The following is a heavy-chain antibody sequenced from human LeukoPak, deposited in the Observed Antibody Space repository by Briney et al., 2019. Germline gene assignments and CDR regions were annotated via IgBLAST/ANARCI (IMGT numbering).Heavy chain of an antibody. J-gene: IGHJ4*02. Sequence: GGSLRLSCAASGFTFSTYGMHWVRQAPGKGLEWVAVISYDGSNKYYADSVKGRFTISGDNSKNTLYLQMNSLRAEDTAVYYCARGVVDPLSYFDYWGQGTLVTVSS. CDR3: ARGVVDPLSYFDY. D-gene: IGHD2-21*01. V-gene: IGHV3-30*03. CDR2: ISYDGSNK. CDR1: GFTFSTYG.